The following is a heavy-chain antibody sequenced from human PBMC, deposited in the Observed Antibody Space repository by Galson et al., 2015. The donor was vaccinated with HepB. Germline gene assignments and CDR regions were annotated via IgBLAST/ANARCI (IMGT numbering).Heavy chain of an antibody. D-gene: IGHD1-26*01. CDR2: ISSSSSYI. J-gene: IGHJ4*02. Sequence: SLRLSCAASGFTFSSYSMNWVRQAPGKGLEWVSSISSSSSYIYYADSVKGRFTISRDNAKNSLYLQMNSLRAEDTAVYYCASLISGRGDPPPHWGQGTLVTVSS. CDR3: ASLISGRGDPPPH. V-gene: IGHV3-21*01. CDR1: GFTFSSYS.